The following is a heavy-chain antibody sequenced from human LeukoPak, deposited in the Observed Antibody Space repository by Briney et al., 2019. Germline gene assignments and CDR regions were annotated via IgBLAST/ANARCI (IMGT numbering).Heavy chain of an antibody. Sequence: SQTLSLTFAISGDSVSINSAAWNWLRQSPSRGLEWLGRTYYRSKWYNDYAVSVKSRITINPDTSKNQFSLQLNSVTPEDTAVYYCARLTYDILTGWVWFDPWGQGTLVTVSS. CDR3: ARLTYDILTGWVWFDP. CDR2: TYYRSKWYN. CDR1: GDSVSINSAA. J-gene: IGHJ5*02. V-gene: IGHV6-1*01. D-gene: IGHD3-9*01.